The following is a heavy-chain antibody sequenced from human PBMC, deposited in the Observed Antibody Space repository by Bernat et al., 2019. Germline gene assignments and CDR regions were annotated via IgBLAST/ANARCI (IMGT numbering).Heavy chain of an antibody. V-gene: IGHV3-30-3*01. D-gene: IGHD3-10*01. Sequence: QVQLVESGGGVVQPGRSLRLSCAASGFTFSSYAMHWVRQAPGKGLEWVAVISYDGSNKYYADSVKGRFTISRDNSKNTLYLQMNSLRAEDTAVYYCAGPPPGLHIVIGAFDIWGQGTMVTVS. CDR1: GFTFSSYA. CDR3: AGPPPGLHIVIGAFDI. CDR2: ISYDGSNK. J-gene: IGHJ3*02.